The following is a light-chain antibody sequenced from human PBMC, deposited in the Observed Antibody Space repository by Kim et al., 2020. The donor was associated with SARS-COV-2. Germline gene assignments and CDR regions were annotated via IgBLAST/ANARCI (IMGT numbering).Light chain of an antibody. CDR3: QQLSSYPLT. J-gene: IGKJ4*01. CDR1: QGISSY. V-gene: IGKV1-9*01. Sequence: ILLTQSPSSLSASVGDRVTITCRASQGISSYLAWYQQKPGKAPKLLIYAASTLRSGFPSRFSGSGSGTDFTLTINGLQPEDFATYSCQQLSSYPLTFGGGTKVEIK. CDR2: AAS.